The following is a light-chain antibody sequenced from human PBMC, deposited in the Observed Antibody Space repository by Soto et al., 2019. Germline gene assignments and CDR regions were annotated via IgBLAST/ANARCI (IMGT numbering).Light chain of an antibody. V-gene: IGLV1-51*01. J-gene: IGLJ2*01. Sequence: QSVLTQPPSVSAAPGQTVTISCSGSGSNIGSNSVSWYQQVPGTAPKLLLYDNNKRPSGIPDRFSGSKSGTSATLGITGLQTADEADYYCGTCKSYLSVGVFGGGTKLTVL. CDR1: GSNIGSNS. CDR3: GTCKSYLSVGV. CDR2: DNN.